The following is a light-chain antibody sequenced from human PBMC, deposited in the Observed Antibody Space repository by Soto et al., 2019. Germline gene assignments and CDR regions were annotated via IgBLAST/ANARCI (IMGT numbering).Light chain of an antibody. CDR1: QEISNH. V-gene: IGKV1-16*02. Sequence: DIQMAQSPSSLSASVGDRVTISCRASQEISNHLAWFQQKPGKPPKSLIYDASSLQSGVPSKFSGSGSGTDFTLTTSSLQPDDLATYYCQQYPNYPVTFGGGTKVEIK. CDR2: DAS. J-gene: IGKJ4*01. CDR3: QQYPNYPVT.